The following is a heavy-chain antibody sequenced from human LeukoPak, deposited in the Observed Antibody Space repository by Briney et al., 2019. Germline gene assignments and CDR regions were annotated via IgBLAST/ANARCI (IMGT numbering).Heavy chain of an antibody. CDR2: IYPGDSDT. D-gene: IGHD2-2*01. CDR3: ARHGTYCSSTSCAVDY. Sequence: GESLKISCKGSGYSFTSYWIGWVRQMPGKGLEWMGIIYPGDSDTRYSPSFQGQVTISAGKSISTAYLQWSSLKASDTAMYCCARHGTYCSSTSCAVDYWGQGTLVTVSS. V-gene: IGHV5-51*01. J-gene: IGHJ4*02. CDR1: GYSFTSYW.